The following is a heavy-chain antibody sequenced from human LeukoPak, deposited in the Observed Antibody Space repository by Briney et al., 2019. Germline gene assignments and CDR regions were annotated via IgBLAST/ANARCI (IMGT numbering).Heavy chain of an antibody. J-gene: IGHJ4*02. Sequence: GGSPRLSCAASGFTFDDYGMSWVRQAPGKGLEWVSGINWNGGSTGYADSVKGRFTISRDNAKNSLYLQMNSLRAEDTALYHCARGTQWELLSPFDYWGQGTLVTVSS. CDR2: INWNGGST. V-gene: IGHV3-20*01. CDR1: GFTFDDYG. D-gene: IGHD1-26*01. CDR3: ARGTQWELLSPFDY.